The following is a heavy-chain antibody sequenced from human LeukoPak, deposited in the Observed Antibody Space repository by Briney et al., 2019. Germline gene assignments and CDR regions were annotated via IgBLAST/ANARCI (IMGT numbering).Heavy chain of an antibody. J-gene: IGHJ4*02. D-gene: IGHD5-18*01. V-gene: IGHV3-30*18. CDR1: GFTFSSYG. Sequence: GGSLRLSCAASGFTFSSYGMHWVRQAPGKGLEWVAVISYGGSNKYYADSVKGRFTISRDNSKNTLYLQMNSLRAEDTAVYYCAKDARKWIQLWTFDYWGQGTLVTVSS. CDR3: AKDARKWIQLWTFDY. CDR2: ISYGGSNK.